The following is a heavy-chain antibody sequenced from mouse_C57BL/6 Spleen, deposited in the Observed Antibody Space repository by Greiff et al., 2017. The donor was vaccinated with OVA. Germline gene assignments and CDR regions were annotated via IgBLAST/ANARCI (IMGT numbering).Heavy chain of an antibody. Sequence: EVQLQESGPELVKPGASVKISCKASGFTFTDYNMDWVKQSHGKSLEWIGDINPNNGGTSYNQKFKGKATLTVDKSYSTAYMELRSLTSEDTAVCYCETGYDEETGFADWGQGTLVTVSA. CDR3: ETGYDEETGFAD. CDR2: INPNNGGT. J-gene: IGHJ3*01. V-gene: IGHV1-18*01. CDR1: GFTFTDYN. D-gene: IGHD2-2*01.